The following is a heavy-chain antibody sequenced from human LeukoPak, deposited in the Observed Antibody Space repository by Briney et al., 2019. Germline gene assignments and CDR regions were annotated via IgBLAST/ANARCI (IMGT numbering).Heavy chain of an antibody. Sequence: HPGGSLRLSCSASGFTFSSYAMRWARQAPGKGLEYVSAISSNGGGTYYADSVKGRFTISRDNSKNTLYLQMSSLRAEDTAVYYCVKGSLAAAGAFDYWGQGTLVTVSS. D-gene: IGHD6-13*01. CDR2: ISSNGGGT. CDR1: GFTFSSYA. J-gene: IGHJ4*02. V-gene: IGHV3-64D*06. CDR3: VKGSLAAAGAFDY.